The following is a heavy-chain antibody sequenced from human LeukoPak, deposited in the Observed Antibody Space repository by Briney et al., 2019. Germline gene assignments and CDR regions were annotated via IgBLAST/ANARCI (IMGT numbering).Heavy chain of an antibody. CDR1: GFTFSSYE. J-gene: IGHJ6*03. Sequence: PGGSLRLSCAASGFTFSSYEMNWVRQAPGKGLEWVSYISSSGSTIYYADSVKGRFTISRDNSKNTVYLQMNSLRVDDTAVYYCAKDRQRGNYFRNYYYYMDVWGKGTTVTVSS. CDR3: AKDRQRGNYFRNYYYYMDV. V-gene: IGHV3-48*03. D-gene: IGHD1-26*01. CDR2: ISSSGSTI.